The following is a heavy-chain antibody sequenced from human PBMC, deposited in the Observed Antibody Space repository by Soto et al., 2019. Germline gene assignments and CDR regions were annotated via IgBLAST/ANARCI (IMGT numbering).Heavy chain of an antibody. V-gene: IGHV3-53*01. J-gene: IGHJ4*02. D-gene: IGHD3-3*01. CDR3: AITGAGYYIV. CDR1: GFTVSSNY. Sequence: PGGSLRLSCAASGFTVSSNYLSWVRQAPGKWLEWVSVIFSADNTHYADSVKGRFTISRDNSKNTVFLQMNSLRAEDTAVYYCAITGAGYYIVWGQGTPVTVSS. CDR2: IFSADNT.